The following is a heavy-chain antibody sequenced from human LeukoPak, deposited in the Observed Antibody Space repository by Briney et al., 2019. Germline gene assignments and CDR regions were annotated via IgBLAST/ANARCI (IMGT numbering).Heavy chain of an antibody. D-gene: IGHD3-16*01. Sequence: PGGSLRLSCTASGFTFGDYAMSWFRQAPGKGLEWVSGISGGGVTTYYADSVKGRFTISRDNSKNTLYLQMNSLRADDTAIYYCARNQQLGGHSYYYYGMDVWGQGTTVTVSS. V-gene: IGHV3-23*01. J-gene: IGHJ6*02. CDR3: ARNQQLGGHSYYYYGMDV. CDR2: ISGGGVTT. CDR1: GFTFGDYA.